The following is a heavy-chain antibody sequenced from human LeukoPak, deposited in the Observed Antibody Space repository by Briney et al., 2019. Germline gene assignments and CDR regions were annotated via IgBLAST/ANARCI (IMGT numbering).Heavy chain of an antibody. CDR1: GYTFTGYY. D-gene: IGHD1-26*01. CDR3: ARDGLVGATARTGDDAFDI. Sequence: ASVKVPCKASGYTFTGYYMHWVRQAPGQGLEWMGWISAYNGNTNYAQKLQGRVTMTTDTSTSTAYMELRSLRSDDTAVYYCARDGLVGATARTGDDAFDIWGQGTMVTVSS. CDR2: ISAYNGNT. J-gene: IGHJ3*02. V-gene: IGHV1-18*04.